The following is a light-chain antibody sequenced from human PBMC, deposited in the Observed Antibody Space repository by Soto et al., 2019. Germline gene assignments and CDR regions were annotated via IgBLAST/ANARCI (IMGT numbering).Light chain of an antibody. Sequence: PXHKVTISCSGSSSNIGGNSVSWYQQLPGTAPKLLIYDDNKRPSGIPDRFSGSKSGTSATLGITGFQTGDEADYYCGSWDSSLSAYVFGTGTKVTVL. CDR1: SSNIGGNS. J-gene: IGLJ1*01. V-gene: IGLV1-51*01. CDR2: DDN. CDR3: GSWDSSLSAYV.